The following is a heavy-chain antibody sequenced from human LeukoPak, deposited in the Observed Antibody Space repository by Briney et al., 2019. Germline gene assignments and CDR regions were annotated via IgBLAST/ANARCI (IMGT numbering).Heavy chain of an antibody. CDR2: INHSGSA. CDR3: ARLTYSNNWYFRRGLDNWFDP. CDR1: GGSISSGSYY. V-gene: IGHV4-39*07. Sequence: SETLSLTCTVSGGSISSGSYYWTWLRQPPGKGLEWIGEINHSGSANYNPSLKSRVTISVDAFKSQFSLRLSSVTAADTAVYYCARLTYSNNWYFRRGLDNWFDPWGQGTLVTVSS. J-gene: IGHJ5*02. D-gene: IGHD6-13*01.